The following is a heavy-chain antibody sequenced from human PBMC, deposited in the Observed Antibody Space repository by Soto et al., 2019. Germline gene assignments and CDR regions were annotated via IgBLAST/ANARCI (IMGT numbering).Heavy chain of an antibody. J-gene: IGHJ4*02. CDR1: GYSFTTYW. CDR2: IYPGDSDT. V-gene: IGHV5-51*01. Sequence: GESLKISYKGSGYSFTTYWLGWVRQMPGKGLEWMGMIYPGDSDTRYSPSFQGQVTISADKSITTAYLQWSSLKASDTAIYYCARGSTAYYFDYWGQGTQVTVSS. CDR3: ARGSTAYYFDY. D-gene: IGHD2-21*02.